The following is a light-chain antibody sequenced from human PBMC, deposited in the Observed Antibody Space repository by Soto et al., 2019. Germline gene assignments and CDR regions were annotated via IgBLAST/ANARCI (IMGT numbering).Light chain of an antibody. Sequence: QSVLTQPASVSGSPGQSITISCTGTSSDVGSYDLVSWYQHHPGKAPKLIIYEGSERPSGVSNRFSGSKSGNTASLRISGLQAEDEADYYCFSYTSRGTYVFGTGTKVTVL. CDR1: SSDVGSYDL. V-gene: IGLV2-14*02. CDR2: EGS. J-gene: IGLJ1*01. CDR3: FSYTSRGTYV.